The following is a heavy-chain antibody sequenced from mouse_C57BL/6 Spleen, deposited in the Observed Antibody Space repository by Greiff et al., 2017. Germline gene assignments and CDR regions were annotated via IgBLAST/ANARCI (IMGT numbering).Heavy chain of an antibody. D-gene: IGHD1-1*01. V-gene: IGHV14-2*01. CDR2: IDPEDGDT. CDR1: GFNIKDYY. J-gene: IGHJ3*01. CDR3: ARWEGYGSSYGFAY. Sequence: VQLQQSGAELVKPGASVKLSCTASGFNIKDYYMHWVKQRPEQGLEWIGRIDPEDGDTKYAPKFQGKATITADASSNTAYLQLSSLTSEETAVYYCARWEGYGSSYGFAYWGQGTLVTVSA.